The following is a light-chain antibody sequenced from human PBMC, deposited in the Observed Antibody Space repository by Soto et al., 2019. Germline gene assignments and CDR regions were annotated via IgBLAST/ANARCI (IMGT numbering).Light chain of an antibody. CDR1: SSDVGGYNY. CDR3: SSYTSSSTL. V-gene: IGLV2-14*01. CDR2: EVS. J-gene: IGLJ1*01. Sequence: QSVLTQPASVSGSPGQSITISCTGTSSDVGGYNYVSWYQQHPGKAPKLMIYEVSNRPSGVSNRFSGSKSVNTASLTISRLQAEDEADYYCSSYTSSSTLFGTGTTVTV.